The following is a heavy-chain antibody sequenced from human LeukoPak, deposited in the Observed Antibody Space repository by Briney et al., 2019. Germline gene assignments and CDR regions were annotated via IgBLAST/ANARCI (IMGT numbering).Heavy chain of an antibody. CDR1: GGTFSSYA. V-gene: IGHV1-69*04. CDR3: ARGWGIQFPNWFDP. D-gene: IGHD3-16*01. Sequence: GASVKVSCKASGGTFSSYAISWVRQAPGQGLEWMGRIIPILGIANYAQKFQGRVTITADKSTSTAYMELSSLRSEDTAVYYCARGWGIQFPNWFDPWGQGTLVTVSS. J-gene: IGHJ5*02. CDR2: IIPILGIA.